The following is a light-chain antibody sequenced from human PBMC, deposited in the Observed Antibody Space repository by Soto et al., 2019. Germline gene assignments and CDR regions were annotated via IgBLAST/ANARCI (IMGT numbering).Light chain of an antibody. Sequence: QSALTQPPSASGSPGQSVTISCTGTSSDIGAYNYVSWYQQHPGKAPKLLVYEVDHRPSGVPDGFSGSKSCNTASLTVSGLQPEDEADYYCGSYTGTDNLLYVFGTGTKLTVL. V-gene: IGLV2-8*01. CDR1: SSDIGAYNY. CDR2: EVD. J-gene: IGLJ1*01. CDR3: GSYTGTDNLLYV.